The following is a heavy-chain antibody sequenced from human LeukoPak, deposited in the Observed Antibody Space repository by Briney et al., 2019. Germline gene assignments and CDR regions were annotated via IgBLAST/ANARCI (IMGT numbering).Heavy chain of an antibody. CDR2: IYYSGST. J-gene: IGHJ5*02. D-gene: IGHD3-3*02. CDR3: ARDSPFLEWLFDP. V-gene: IGHV4-59*01. CDR1: GGSISSYY. Sequence: PSETLSLTCTVSGGSISSYYWSLIRQPPGKGLEWIGYIYYSGSTNYNPSLKSRVTISVDTSKNQFSLKLSSVTAADTAVYYCARDSPFLEWLFDPWGQGTLVTVSS.